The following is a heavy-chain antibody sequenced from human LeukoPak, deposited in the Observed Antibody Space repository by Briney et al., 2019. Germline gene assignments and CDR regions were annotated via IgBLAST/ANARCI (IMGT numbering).Heavy chain of an antibody. CDR3: ASYGGSYPSYYYYYYMDV. CDR2: INPSGGST. V-gene: IGHV1-46*01. Sequence: ASVKLSCKASGYTFTSYGISWVRQAPGQGLEWMGIINPSGGSTSYAQKFQGRVTMTRDMSTSTVYMELSSLRSEDTAVYYCASYGGSYPSYYYYYYMDVWGKGTTVTVSS. CDR1: GYTFTSYG. D-gene: IGHD1-26*01. J-gene: IGHJ6*03.